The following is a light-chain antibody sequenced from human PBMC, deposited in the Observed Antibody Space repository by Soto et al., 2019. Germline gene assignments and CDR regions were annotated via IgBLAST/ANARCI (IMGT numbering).Light chain of an antibody. Sequence: QSVLTQPRSVSGSPGQSVTISCTGTSSGVGGYNYVSWYQQHPGKAPKLMIYDVSKWPSGVPDRFSGSKSGNTASLTISGLQAEDEADYYCCSYAGSYTLVFGGGTKLTVL. J-gene: IGLJ2*01. CDR2: DVS. CDR1: SSGVGGYNY. V-gene: IGLV2-11*01. CDR3: CSYAGSYTLV.